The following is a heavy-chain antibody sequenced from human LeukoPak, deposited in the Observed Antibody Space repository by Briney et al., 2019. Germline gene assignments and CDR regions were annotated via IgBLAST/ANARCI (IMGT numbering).Heavy chain of an antibody. CDR3: ARYYNPDY. Sequence: GGSLRLSCAASGFTFSSTGMTWFRQVPGKGLEWVANIKQDGSEKYYVDSVKGRFTISRDNAKNSLYLQMSSLRAEDTAVYYCARYYNPDYWGQGTLVTVSS. CDR2: IKQDGSEK. V-gene: IGHV3-7*01. D-gene: IGHD3-10*01. CDR1: GFTFSSTG. J-gene: IGHJ4*02.